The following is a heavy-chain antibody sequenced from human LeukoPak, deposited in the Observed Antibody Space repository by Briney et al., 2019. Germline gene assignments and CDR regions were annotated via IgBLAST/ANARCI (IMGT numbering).Heavy chain of an antibody. J-gene: IGHJ4*02. V-gene: IGHV3-21*01. CDR3: ARDQEVKIVRAPPGY. Sequence: GGSLRLSCAASGFTFSSYSMNWVRQAPGKGLEWVSSISSSSSYIYYADSVKGRFTISRDNAKNSLYLQMNSLRAEDTAVYYCARDQEVKIVRAPPGYWGQGTLVTVSS. CDR1: GFTFSSYS. CDR2: ISSSSSYI. D-gene: IGHD1-26*01.